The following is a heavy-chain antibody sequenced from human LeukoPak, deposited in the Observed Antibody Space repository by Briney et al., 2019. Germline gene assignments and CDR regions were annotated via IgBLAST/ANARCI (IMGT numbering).Heavy chain of an antibody. CDR3: AKTLGGSYYDGSGD. CDR1: GFTFSTYG. D-gene: IGHD1-26*01. CDR2: VSRSGGST. V-gene: IGHV3-23*01. J-gene: IGHJ4*02. Sequence: GGSLRLSCAASGFTFSTYGMSWVRQAPGKGLEWVSSVSRSGGSTYYADSVKGRFTISRHNSRNTLNLQMNSLRAEDTGVYYCAKTLGGSYYDGSGDWGQGTLVTVSS.